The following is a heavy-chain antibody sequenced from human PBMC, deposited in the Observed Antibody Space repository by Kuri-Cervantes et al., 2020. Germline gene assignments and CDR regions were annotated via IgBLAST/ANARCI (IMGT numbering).Heavy chain of an antibody. CDR2: INPNSGGT. CDR1: GYTFTGYY. V-gene: IGHV1-2*02. J-gene: IGHJ4*02. CDR3: ATDQPPRGSYFEY. Sequence: GESLKISCKASGYTFTGYYMHWVRQAPGQGLEWMGWINPNSGGTNYAQKFQGRVTMTRDTSISTAYMELSRLRSDDTAVYYCATDQPPRGSYFEYWGEGTLVTVSS. D-gene: IGHD1-26*01.